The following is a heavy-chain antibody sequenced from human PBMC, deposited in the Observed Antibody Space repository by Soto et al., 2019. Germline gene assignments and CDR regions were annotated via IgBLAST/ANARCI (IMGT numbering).Heavy chain of an antibody. Sequence: EVHLVESGGGLVQPEGSLRLSCAASGFTFSDHYMDWVRQAPGKGLEWVGRIRNKANSYTTEYAASVKGRFTISRDDSRNSLYLQMNSLKTEDTAMYYCTRAGILTTPYYFDYWGQETLVTVSS. D-gene: IGHD2-21*01. CDR2: IRNKANSYTT. V-gene: IGHV3-72*01. J-gene: IGHJ4*02. CDR3: TRAGILTTPYYFDY. CDR1: GFTFSDHY.